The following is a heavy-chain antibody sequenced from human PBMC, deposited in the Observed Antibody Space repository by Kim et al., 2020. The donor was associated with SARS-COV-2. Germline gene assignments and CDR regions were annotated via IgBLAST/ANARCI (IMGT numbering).Heavy chain of an antibody. D-gene: IGHD6-13*01. J-gene: IGHJ4*02. CDR3: ATDVGHSSRGVARRLAF. CDR1: GGSFSGYY. V-gene: IGHV4-34*01. Sequence: SETLSLTCAVYGGSFSGYYWSWIRQPPGKGLEWIGEINHSGSTNYNPSLKSRVTISVDTSKNQFSLKLSSVTAADTAVYYCATDVGHSSRGVARRLAFWGQGTLVTVSS. CDR2: INHSGST.